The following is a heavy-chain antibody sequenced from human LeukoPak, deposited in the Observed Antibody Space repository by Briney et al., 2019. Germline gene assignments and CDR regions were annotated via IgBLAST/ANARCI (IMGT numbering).Heavy chain of an antibody. CDR1: GGTFSRFA. J-gene: IGHJ3*01. CDR3: ARERGGYCSSTMCSNAFDV. Sequence: GASVKVSCKASGGTFSRFAISWVRQAPGQGLEWMGGIIPIFGTANYAQKFQGRVTITADESTSTAYMELSSLRFEDTAVYYCARERGGYCSSTMCSNAFDVWGQGTMVTVSS. CDR2: IIPIFGTA. D-gene: IGHD2-2*01. V-gene: IGHV1-69*01.